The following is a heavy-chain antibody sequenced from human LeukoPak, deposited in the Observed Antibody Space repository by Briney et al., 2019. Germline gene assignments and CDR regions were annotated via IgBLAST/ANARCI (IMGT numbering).Heavy chain of an antibody. J-gene: IGHJ4*02. D-gene: IGHD6-6*01. CDR3: AREGIRTSTLDY. V-gene: IGHV1-69*13. Sequence: SVNVSCKASVCTFSSYALSGVGQAPGRGLAWMGGIITIFGTGNYAQKFQGRVTITADESTSTAYMQLSSLRSEDTAVYYCAREGIRTSTLDYWGQGTLVTVSS. CDR2: IITIFGTG. CDR1: VCTFSSYA.